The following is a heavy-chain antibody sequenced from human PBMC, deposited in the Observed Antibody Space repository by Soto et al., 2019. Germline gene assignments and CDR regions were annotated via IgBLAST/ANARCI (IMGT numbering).Heavy chain of an antibody. D-gene: IGHD1-7*01. Sequence: SETLSLTCTVSGGSISSSSYYWGWIRQPPGKGLEWIGSIYYSGSTYYNPSLKSRVTISVDTSKNQFSLKLSSVTAADTAVYYCSLLELRFVDYWGQGTLVTVSS. CDR2: IYYSGST. CDR1: GGSISSSSYY. CDR3: SLLELRFVDY. V-gene: IGHV4-39*01. J-gene: IGHJ4*02.